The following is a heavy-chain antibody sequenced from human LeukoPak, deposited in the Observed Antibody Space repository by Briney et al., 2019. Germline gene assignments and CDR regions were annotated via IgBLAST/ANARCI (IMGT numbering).Heavy chain of an antibody. V-gene: IGHV4-59*01. CDR1: GGSISSYY. D-gene: IGHD5-12*01. Sequence: SETLSLTCTVSGGSISSYYWSWIRQPPGKGLEWIGYIYYSGSTNYNPSLKSRVTISVDTSKNQFSLKLSSVTAADTAVYHCAREERGYYFDYWGQGTLVTVSS. CDR2: IYYSGST. CDR3: AREERGYYFDY. J-gene: IGHJ4*02.